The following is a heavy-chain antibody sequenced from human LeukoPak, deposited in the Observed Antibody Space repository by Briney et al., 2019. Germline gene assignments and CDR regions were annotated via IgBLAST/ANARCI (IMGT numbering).Heavy chain of an antibody. D-gene: IGHD6-19*01. J-gene: IGHJ5*02. CDR1: GFTFSSFW. CDR2: INSVGSST. V-gene: IGHV3-74*01. Sequence: GGSLRLSCAASGFTFSSFWMHWVRQAPGKGLVWVSRINSVGSSTSYADSVKGRFTISRDNAKNTLYLQVNSLRAEDTAVYYCARERTSGWDAFDTWGQGTLVTVSS. CDR3: ARERTSGWDAFDT.